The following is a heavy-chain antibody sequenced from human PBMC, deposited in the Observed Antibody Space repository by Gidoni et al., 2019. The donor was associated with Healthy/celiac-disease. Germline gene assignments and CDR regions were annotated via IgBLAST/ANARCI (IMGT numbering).Heavy chain of an antibody. J-gene: IGHJ2*01. CDR3: ARRNHYYDSSGYYPYYWYFDL. V-gene: IGHV4-59*08. Sequence: QVQLQESGPGLVKPSETLSLTCTVSGGSISSYYWSWIRQPPGKGLEWIGYIYYSGSTNYNPSLKSRVTISVDTSKNQFSLKLSSVTAADTAVYYCARRNHYYDSSGYYPYYWYFDLWGRGTLVTVSS. D-gene: IGHD3-22*01. CDR2: IYYSGST. CDR1: GGSISSYY.